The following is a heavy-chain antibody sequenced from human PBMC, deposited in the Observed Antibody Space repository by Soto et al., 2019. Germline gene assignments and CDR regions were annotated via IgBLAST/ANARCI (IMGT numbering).Heavy chain of an antibody. CDR2: INPNGGST. V-gene: IGHV1-46*01. CDR3: ARSLLQGDF. CDR1: GYTFIHYY. D-gene: IGHD2-21*01. J-gene: IGHJ4*02. Sequence: QVQLVQSGAEVKKPGASVKVSCKASGYTFIHYYIHWVRQAPGQGLEWMAIINPNGGSTNYAQKFRGRVTVTSDTYTTTVSMELNSLGSDDKAVYFCARSLLQGDFWGQGTLVNVSS.